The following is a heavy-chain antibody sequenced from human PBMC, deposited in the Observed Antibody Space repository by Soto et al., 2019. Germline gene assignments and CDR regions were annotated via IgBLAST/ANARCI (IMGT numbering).Heavy chain of an antibody. Sequence: PETLSLTCTVSGASISSDYWSWIRQPPGKGLEWIGYIYYSGSTNYNPSLKSRVTISVDTSKNQFSLKLSSVTAADTAVYYCARVYSSVIYGMDVWGQGTTVTVSS. J-gene: IGHJ6*02. CDR3: ARVYSSVIYGMDV. CDR1: GASISSDY. CDR2: IYYSGST. V-gene: IGHV4-59*01. D-gene: IGHD6-25*01.